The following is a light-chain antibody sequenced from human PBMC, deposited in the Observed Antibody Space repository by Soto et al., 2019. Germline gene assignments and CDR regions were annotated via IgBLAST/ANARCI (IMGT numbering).Light chain of an antibody. J-gene: IGKJ1*01. CDR2: DAA. V-gene: IGKV3-15*01. Sequence: EIVLSQSQATLSVSPGERATFSSRGSQHIVRNFASYQQIPPRPPRRLFYDAATRATAIPAKFSASGSGTEFSLTTSSLQPDDFVTDYCQHYNSYSEAFGEGTKVDNK. CDR1: QHIVRN. CDR3: QHYNSYSEA.